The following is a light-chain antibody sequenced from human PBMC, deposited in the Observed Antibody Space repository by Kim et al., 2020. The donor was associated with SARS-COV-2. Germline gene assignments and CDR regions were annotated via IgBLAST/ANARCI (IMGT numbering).Light chain of an antibody. CDR1: SSDVGGYNY. J-gene: IGLJ3*02. Sequence: QSALTQPASVSGSPGQSITISCTGTSSDVGGYNYVSWYQQHPGKAPKLMIYDVSNRPAGVSTRFSGSKSGNTASLTISGLQGEDEADYFSGSYTSSSPGVFGGGTQLTVL. CDR3: GSYTSSSPGV. V-gene: IGLV2-14*03. CDR2: DVS.